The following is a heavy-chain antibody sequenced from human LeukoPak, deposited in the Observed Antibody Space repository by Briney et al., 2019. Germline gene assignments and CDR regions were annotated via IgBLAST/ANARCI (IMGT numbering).Heavy chain of an antibody. V-gene: IGHV1-18*01. CDR3: ARDQPHRSGSYPFDY. CDR2: ISAYNGNT. D-gene: IGHD2-15*01. CDR1: GYTFTSYG. Sequence: ASVKVSCKASGYTFTSYGISWVRQAPGQGLEWMGWISAYNGNTNYAQKLQGRVTMTTDTSTSTAYMELRSLRSDDTAVYYCARDQPHRSGSYPFDYWGQGTLVTVSS. J-gene: IGHJ4*02.